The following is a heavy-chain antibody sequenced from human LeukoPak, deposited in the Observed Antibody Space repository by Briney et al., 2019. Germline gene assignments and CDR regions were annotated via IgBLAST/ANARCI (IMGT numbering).Heavy chain of an antibody. CDR2: ISGSSGST. J-gene: IGHJ3*02. D-gene: IGHD2-2*01. CDR1: GFTFSDYY. CDR3: AKDIVVVPAASDAFDI. Sequence: GGSLRLSSAASGFTFSDYYMSWIRQAPGKGLEWVSAISGSSGSTYYADSVKGRFTISRDNSENTLYLQMNSLRAEDTAVYYCAKDIVVVPAASDAFDIWGQGTMVTVSS. V-gene: IGHV3-23*01.